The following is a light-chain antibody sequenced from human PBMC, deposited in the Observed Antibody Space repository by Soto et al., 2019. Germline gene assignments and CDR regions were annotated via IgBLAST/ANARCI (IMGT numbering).Light chain of an antibody. CDR3: QQYGSSPPYT. Sequence: EIVLTQSPGTLSLSPGERATLSSRASQSVSSSYLAWYQQKPGQAPRLLIYDASSRATGIPDRFSGSGSGTDFTLTIIRLEPEDFAVYYFQQYGSSPPYTFGQGTKLEIK. CDR1: QSVSSSY. V-gene: IGKV3-20*01. J-gene: IGKJ2*01. CDR2: DAS.